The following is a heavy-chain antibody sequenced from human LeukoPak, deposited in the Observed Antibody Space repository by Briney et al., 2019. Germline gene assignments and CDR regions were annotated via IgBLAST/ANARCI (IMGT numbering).Heavy chain of an antibody. V-gene: IGHV4-59*01. CDR3: ARSPNYYDSSGYYFVDY. J-gene: IGHJ4*02. Sequence: SETLSLTCTVSGGSISSYYWSWIRQPPGKGLEWIGYIYYSGSTNYNPSLKGRVTISVDTSKNQFSLKLSSVTAADTAVYYCARSPNYYDSSGYYFVDYWGQGTLVTVSS. CDR1: GGSISSYY. CDR2: IYYSGST. D-gene: IGHD3-22*01.